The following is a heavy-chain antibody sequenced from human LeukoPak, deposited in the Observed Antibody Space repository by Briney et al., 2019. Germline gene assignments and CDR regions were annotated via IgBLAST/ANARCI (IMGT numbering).Heavy chain of an antibody. J-gene: IGHJ5*02. CDR3: ARAVYCSSTSCYFDP. CDR2: IHYSGST. CDR1: GASISSGSYY. Sequence: PSETLSLTCTVSGASISSGSYYWVWIRQPPGKGLEWIGSIHYSGSTDYNPSLKSRVTTSLDTSKNQVSVTLRFVTAADTAVYYCARAVYCSSTSCYFDPWGQGTLVTVSS. D-gene: IGHD2-2*01. V-gene: IGHV4-39*01.